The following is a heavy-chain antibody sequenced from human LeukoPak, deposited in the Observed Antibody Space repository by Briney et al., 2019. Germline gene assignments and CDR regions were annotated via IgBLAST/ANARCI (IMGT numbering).Heavy chain of an antibody. V-gene: IGHV5-51*01. Sequence: GESLKISCRASGYSFTTYWIGWVRQMPGKGLEWMGIIYPGDSDTRYSPSFQGQVTMSADKSINTAYLQWSSLKASDTAIYYCARRQGCSSTSCPPDYWGQGTLVTVSS. CDR3: ARRQGCSSTSCPPDY. CDR1: GYSFTTYW. D-gene: IGHD2-2*01. CDR2: IYPGDSDT. J-gene: IGHJ4*02.